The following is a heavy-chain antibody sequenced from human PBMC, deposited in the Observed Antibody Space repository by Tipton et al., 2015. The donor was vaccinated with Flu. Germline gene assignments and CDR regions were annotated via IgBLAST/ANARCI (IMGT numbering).Heavy chain of an antibody. CDR1: GDSMTSSRYY. CDR2: IFHCGST. V-gene: IGHV4-39*07. D-gene: IGHD3-3*01. Sequence: LRLSCSVSGDSMTSSRYYWGWIRQPPGKGLEWIGSIFHCGSTYYNPSLKSRVTISVDTSKNQFSLKLISVTAADTAVYYCARVSPGVESWFDPWGQGTLVTVSS. CDR3: ARVSPGVESWFDP. J-gene: IGHJ5*02.